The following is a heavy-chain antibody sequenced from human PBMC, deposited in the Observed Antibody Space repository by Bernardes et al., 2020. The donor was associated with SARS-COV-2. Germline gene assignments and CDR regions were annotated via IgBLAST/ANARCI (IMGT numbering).Heavy chain of an antibody. CDR3: ARERADGFMDV. J-gene: IGHJ6*02. CDR2: TYTSGGA. Sequence: TLSLTCTISGASVSYENYFWSWIRQSAGKGLEWIGRTYTSGGADYNASLKSRVTASVDTSKRQLSLKVTSVTAADTAVYYCARERADGFMDVWGQGTTVTVSS. V-gene: IGHV4-61*02. D-gene: IGHD5-12*01. CDR1: GASVSYENYF.